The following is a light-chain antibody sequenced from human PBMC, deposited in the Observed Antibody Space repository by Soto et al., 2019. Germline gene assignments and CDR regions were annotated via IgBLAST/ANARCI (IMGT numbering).Light chain of an antibody. CDR2: DAS. Sequence: EIVMTQSPATLSVSPGERAILSCRTSQSVSSNLAWYQQKPGQAPRLLIYDASTRAKGIPARFSGSGSGTEFTLTISSLQSEDFAVYYWQKFDKWPWTFGQGTKVEIK. CDR3: QKFDKWPWT. V-gene: IGKV3-15*01. CDR1: QSVSSN. J-gene: IGKJ1*01.